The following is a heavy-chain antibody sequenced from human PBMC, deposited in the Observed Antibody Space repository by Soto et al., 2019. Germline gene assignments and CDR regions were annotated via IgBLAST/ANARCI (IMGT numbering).Heavy chain of an antibody. CDR1: GFTFRSYW. J-gene: IGHJ4*02. Sequence: EVQLVESGGGLVQPGGSLRLSCAASGFTFRSYWMSWVRQAPGKGLEWVANIKQDGSEKYYVDSVKGRFTISRDNAKNSLYLQVNSLRAEDTAVYYCARDLASTTIPNFWGQGTLVTVSS. V-gene: IGHV3-7*04. D-gene: IGHD4-17*01. CDR3: ARDLASTTIPNF. CDR2: IKQDGSEK.